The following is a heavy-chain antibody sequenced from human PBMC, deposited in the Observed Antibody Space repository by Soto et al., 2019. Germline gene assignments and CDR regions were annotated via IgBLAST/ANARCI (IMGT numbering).Heavy chain of an antibody. CDR2: IIPISGTA. CDR3: ARSQGSSTSLEIYYYYYYGMDV. D-gene: IGHD2-2*01. V-gene: IGHV1-69*01. J-gene: IGHJ6*02. CDR1: GGTFSSYA. Sequence: QVQLVQSGAEVQKPGSSVKVSCKASGGTFSSYAISWVRQAPGQGLEWMGGIIPISGTANYAQKFEGRVTITADYSTSTAYMELSSLRSEDTAVYYCARSQGSSTSLEIYYYYYYGMDVWGQGTTVTVSS.